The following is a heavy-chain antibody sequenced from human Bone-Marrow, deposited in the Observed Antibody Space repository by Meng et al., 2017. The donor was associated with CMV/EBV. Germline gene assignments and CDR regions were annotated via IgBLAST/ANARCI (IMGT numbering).Heavy chain of an antibody. Sequence: GESLKISCAAAGFTFSDYYMSWIRQAPGKGLEWVSYISSSGSTIYYADSVKGRFTISRDNAKNSLYLQMNSLRAEDTAVYYCARDSHRLYDFWSGYEYYYYYYGMDVWVQGTTVTVSS. CDR3: ARDSHRLYDFWSGYEYYYYYYGMDV. V-gene: IGHV3-11*04. CDR1: GFTFSDYY. J-gene: IGHJ6*02. CDR2: ISSSGSTI. D-gene: IGHD3-3*01.